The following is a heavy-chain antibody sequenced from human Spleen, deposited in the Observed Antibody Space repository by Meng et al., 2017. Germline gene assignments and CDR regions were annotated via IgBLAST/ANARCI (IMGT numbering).Heavy chain of an antibody. J-gene: IGHJ6*02. V-gene: IGHV3-21*01. Sequence: GESLKISCAASGFTFRRYSMNWVRLAPGKGLEWVSSISSDSSYINYPDSLKGRFTISRDNGQNSLYLQMNSLRVEDTAVYYCATGLEPVYYYASGTYSSVEYYYGMDLWGQGTTVTVSS. CDR3: ATGLEPVYYYASGTYSSVEYYYGMDL. CDR1: GFTFRRYS. D-gene: IGHD3-10*01. CDR2: ISSDSSYI.